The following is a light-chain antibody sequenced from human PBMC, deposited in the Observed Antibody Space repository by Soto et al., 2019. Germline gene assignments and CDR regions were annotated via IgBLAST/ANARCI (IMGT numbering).Light chain of an antibody. CDR3: VSFTSSTTYV. Sequence: QSALTQPASVSASPGQSITISCTGTSSDVGGSNFVSWYQQHPGKPPKLIIYDVATWPSGVSNRFSGSKSGSTASLIISRLQDEDEADYYCVSFTSSTTYVFGSGTKLTVL. CDR2: DVA. V-gene: IGLV2-14*03. CDR1: SSDVGGSNF. J-gene: IGLJ1*01.